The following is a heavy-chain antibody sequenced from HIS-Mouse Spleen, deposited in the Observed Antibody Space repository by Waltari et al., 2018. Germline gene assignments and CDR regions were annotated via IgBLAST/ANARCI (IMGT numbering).Heavy chain of an antibody. CDR2: RNPSNGNT. Sequence: QVQLVQSGAEVKKPGASVKVSCKASGYTFTSYDINWVRQATGQGLEWMGWRNPSNGNTSHAQKFQGILTMSRDTSIRAAYMELSSLRSEYTAVYYCARGHDYSNYFDYWGQGTLVTVSS. V-gene: IGHV1-8*01. J-gene: IGHJ4*02. CDR1: GYTFTSYD. D-gene: IGHD4-4*01. CDR3: ARGHDYSNYFDY.